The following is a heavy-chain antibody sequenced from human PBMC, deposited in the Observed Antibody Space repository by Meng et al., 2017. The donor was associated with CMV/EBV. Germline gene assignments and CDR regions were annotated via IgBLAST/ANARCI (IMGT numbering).Heavy chain of an antibody. CDR2: ISSNGGST. D-gene: IGHD3-16*01. CDR3: ARGPGGFGAYYGMDV. Sequence: GGSLRLSCAASGFTFSSYAMHWVRQAPGKGLEYVSAISSNGGSTYYADSVKGRFTISRDNSKNTLYLQMGSLRAEEMAVYDCARGPGGFGAYYGMDVWGQGTTVTVSS. V-gene: IGHV3-64*02. CDR1: GFTFSSYA. J-gene: IGHJ6*02.